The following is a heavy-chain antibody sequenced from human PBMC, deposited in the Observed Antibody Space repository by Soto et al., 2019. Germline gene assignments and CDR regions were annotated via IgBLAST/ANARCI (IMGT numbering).Heavy chain of an antibody. CDR2: ISTDASST. CDR1: GFTFSSYW. CDR3: ARLPNKSPQN. Sequence: EVQLVESGGGLVQPGGSLRLSCAASGFTFSSYWMHWVRQAPGKGLVWVSSISTDASSTSYADPGKGRFTISRDNAKNTLSLQVNSVRAEDTAVSYCARLPNKSPQNWGQGTLVIVSP. V-gene: IGHV3-74*01. J-gene: IGHJ1*01.